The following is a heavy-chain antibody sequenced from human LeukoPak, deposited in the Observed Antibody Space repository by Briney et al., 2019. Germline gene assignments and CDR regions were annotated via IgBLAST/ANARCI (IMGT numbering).Heavy chain of an antibody. J-gene: IGHJ4*02. CDR3: TRHREGYYYDSSGLDY. D-gene: IGHD3-22*01. CDR2: IRSKPNSYAT. Sequence: PGGSLRLSWAASGFTFSGSAMHWVRQASGKGLEWVGRIRSKPNSYATAYAASVKDRFTISRDDSKNMAYLQMNSLKTEDTAVYYCTRHREGYYYDSSGLDYWGQGTLVTVSS. V-gene: IGHV3-73*01. CDR1: GFTFSGSA.